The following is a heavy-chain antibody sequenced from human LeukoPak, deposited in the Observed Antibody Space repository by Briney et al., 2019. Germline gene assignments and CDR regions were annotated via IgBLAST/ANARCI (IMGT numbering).Heavy chain of an antibody. CDR1: GGSISSSSYY. J-gene: IGHJ5*02. CDR3: ARGGRTWFGP. Sequence: SETLSLTCTVSGGSISSSSYYWGWIRQPPGKGLEWIGSIYYSGSTYYNPSLKSRVTISVDTSKNQFSLKLSSVTAADTAVYYCARGGRTWFGPWGQGTLVTVSS. CDR2: IYYSGST. D-gene: IGHD1-26*01. V-gene: IGHV4-39*07.